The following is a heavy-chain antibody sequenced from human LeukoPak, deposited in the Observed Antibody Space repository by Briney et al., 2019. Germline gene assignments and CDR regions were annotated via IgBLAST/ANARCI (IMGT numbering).Heavy chain of an antibody. V-gene: IGHV4-59*08. J-gene: IGHJ4*02. D-gene: IGHD4-17*01. CDR3: ATTYGDYFGY. CDR2: IYYSGST. CDR1: GGSISSYY. Sequence: PSETLSLTCTVSGGSISSYYWSWIRQPPGKGLEWIGYIYYSGSTNYNPSLKSRVTISVDTSKNQFSLKLSSVTAADTAVYYCATTYGDYFGYWGQGTLVTVSS.